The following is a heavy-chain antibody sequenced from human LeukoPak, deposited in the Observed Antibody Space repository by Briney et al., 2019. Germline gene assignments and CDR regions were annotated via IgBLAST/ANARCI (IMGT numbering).Heavy chain of an antibody. CDR3: AREGYSYGLNWFDP. Sequence: ASVKVSCKASGYTFTSYGISWVRQAPGQGFEWMGWISAYNGNTNYAQKLQGRVTMTTDTSTSTAYMELRSLRSDDTAVYYCAREGYSYGLNWFDPWGQGTLVTASS. CDR1: GYTFTSYG. J-gene: IGHJ5*02. CDR2: ISAYNGNT. V-gene: IGHV1-18*01. D-gene: IGHD5-18*01.